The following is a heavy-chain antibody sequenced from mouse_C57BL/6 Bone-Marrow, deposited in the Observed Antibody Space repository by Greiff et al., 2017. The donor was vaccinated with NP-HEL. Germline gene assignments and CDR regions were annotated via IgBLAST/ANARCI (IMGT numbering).Heavy chain of an antibody. J-gene: IGHJ3*01. CDR1: GYSFTGYY. CDR3: ARLLYDGYYSAWFAY. CDR2: INPSTGGT. D-gene: IGHD2-3*01. Sequence: EVQLQQSGPELVKPGASVKISCKASGYSFTGYYMNWVKQSPEKSLEWIGEINPSTGGTTYNQKFKAKATLTVDKSSSTAYMQLKSLTSEDSAVYYCARLLYDGYYSAWFAYWGQGTLVTVSA. V-gene: IGHV1-42*01.